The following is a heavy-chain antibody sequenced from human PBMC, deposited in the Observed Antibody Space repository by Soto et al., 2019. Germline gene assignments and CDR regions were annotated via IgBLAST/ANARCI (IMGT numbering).Heavy chain of an antibody. V-gene: IGHV4-39*01. J-gene: IGHJ4*02. Sequence: PSETLSLTCTVSGGSISNSRYYWGWIRQPPGKGLEWIGSFYYSGYSYYNPSLKSRVSISFDTSKNQFSLRLTSLTVADTAVYYCARRDSSSPHDFWGQGTLVTVSS. CDR3: ARRDSSSPHDF. D-gene: IGHD6-6*01. CDR2: FYYSGYS. CDR1: GGSISNSRYY.